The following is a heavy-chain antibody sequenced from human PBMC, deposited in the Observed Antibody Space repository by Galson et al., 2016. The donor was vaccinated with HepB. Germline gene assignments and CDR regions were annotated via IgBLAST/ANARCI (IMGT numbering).Heavy chain of an antibody. V-gene: IGHV2-70*11. J-gene: IGHJ4*02. CDR2: IDWDDDK. CDR1: GFSLTTNGMS. CDR3: ARTRVGVVDY. D-gene: IGHD1-26*01. Sequence: PALVKPTQTLTLTCTFSGFSLTTNGMSMSWIRQPPGKALEWLARIDWDDDKYYSPSLKTRLYISKDTSKNQVVLMMTNMDPVDTGTYLCARTRVGVVDYWGQGTLVTVSS.